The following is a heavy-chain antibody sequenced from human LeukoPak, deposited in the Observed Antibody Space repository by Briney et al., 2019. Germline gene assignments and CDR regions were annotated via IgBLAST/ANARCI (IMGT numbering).Heavy chain of an antibody. D-gene: IGHD6-13*01. CDR3: ARGYSSSWYYFDY. V-gene: IGHV3-30*02. CDR2: IRYDGSNK. Sequence: PGGSLRLSCAASGFTFSSYGMHWVRQAPGKGLERVAFIRYDGSNKYYADSVKGRFTISRDNSKNTLYLQMNSLRAEDTAVYYCARGYSSSWYYFDYWGQGTLVTVSS. CDR1: GFTFSSYG. J-gene: IGHJ4*02.